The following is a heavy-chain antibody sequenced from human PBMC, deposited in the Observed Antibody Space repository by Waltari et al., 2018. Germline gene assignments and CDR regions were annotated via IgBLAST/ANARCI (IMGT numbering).Heavy chain of an antibody. J-gene: IGHJ3*02. CDR3: ARRDGGDDAFDI. D-gene: IGHD3-10*01. V-gene: IGHV4-34*01. Sequence: QVQLQQWGAGLLKPSETLSLTCAVFCASFSGYNWSWTRQPPGKGLEWIGEINHSGSTNYNPSLKSRVTISVDTSKNQFSLKLSSVTAADTAVYYCARRDGGDDAFDIWGQGTMVTVSS. CDR1: CASFSGYN. CDR2: INHSGST.